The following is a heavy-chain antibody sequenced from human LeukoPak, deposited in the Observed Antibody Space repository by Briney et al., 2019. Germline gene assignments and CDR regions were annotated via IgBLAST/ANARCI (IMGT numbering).Heavy chain of an antibody. V-gene: IGHV1-46*01. CDR3: ARERGSGGSYYFDY. D-gene: IGHD1-26*01. Sequence: ASVKVSCKASGYSFTGHYMHWVRQAPGQGLEWMGIINPSGGSTSYAQKFQGRVTMTRDTSTSTVYMELSSLRSEDTAVYYCARERGSGGSYYFDYWGQGTLVTVSS. CDR2: INPSGGST. CDR1: GYSFTGHY. J-gene: IGHJ4*02.